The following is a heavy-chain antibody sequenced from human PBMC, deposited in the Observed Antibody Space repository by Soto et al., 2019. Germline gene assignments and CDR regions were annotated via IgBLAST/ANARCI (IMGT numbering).Heavy chain of an antibody. D-gene: IGHD3-22*01. V-gene: IGHV4-31*03. Sequence: LSLTCTVSGASISSGGYYWSWIRQHPGKGLEWIGYIYYSGSTCYNPSLKSRVTISVDTSKNQFSLKLSSVTAADTAVYYCARPPYDSSGYYPNWGQGTLVTVSS. J-gene: IGHJ4*02. CDR2: IYYSGST. CDR3: ARPPYDSSGYYPN. CDR1: GASISSGGYY.